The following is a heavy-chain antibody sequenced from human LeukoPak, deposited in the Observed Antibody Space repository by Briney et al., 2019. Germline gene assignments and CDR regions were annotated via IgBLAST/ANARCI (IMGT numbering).Heavy chain of an antibody. Sequence: GGSLRLSCAASGFTLSSYWMSWVRQAPGKGLEWVANIKEDGSEKYYVDSVKGRFTISRDNAKNSLYLHMNSLTAEDTAMYYCARDWVAGVPFDAFDIWGQGTMVSVSS. J-gene: IGHJ3*02. D-gene: IGHD3-10*01. CDR3: ARDWVAGVPFDAFDI. CDR1: GFTLSSYW. CDR2: IKEDGSEK. V-gene: IGHV3-7*03.